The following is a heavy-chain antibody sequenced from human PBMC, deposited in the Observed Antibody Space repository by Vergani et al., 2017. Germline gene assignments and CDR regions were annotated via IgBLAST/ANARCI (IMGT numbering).Heavy chain of an antibody. CDR2: IYSGGST. J-gene: IGHJ4*02. Sequence: EVQLLESGGGLVQPGGSLRLSCAASGFTVSSNYMSWVRQAPGKGLEWVSVIYSGGSTYYADSVKGRFTISRDNSKNTLYLQMNSLRAEDTAVYYCAKYKGVEAAAAGNWGQGTLVTVSS. D-gene: IGHD6-13*01. CDR3: AKYKGVEAAAAGN. CDR1: GFTVSSNY. V-gene: IGHV3-66*01.